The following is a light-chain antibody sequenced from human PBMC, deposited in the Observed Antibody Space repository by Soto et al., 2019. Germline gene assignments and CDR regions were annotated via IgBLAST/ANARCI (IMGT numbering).Light chain of an antibody. CDR2: AAS. CDR1: QSVSVNS. Sequence: EIVLTQSPGTLSLSPGERATLSCRASQSVSVNSLAWYQQKGGQAPRLLIYAASNRATGVPDRFSGTGSGTDFALTISRLETDDSAVYYCQQYGGSPFTFGPGTKGDIK. V-gene: IGKV3-20*01. CDR3: QQYGGSPFT. J-gene: IGKJ3*01.